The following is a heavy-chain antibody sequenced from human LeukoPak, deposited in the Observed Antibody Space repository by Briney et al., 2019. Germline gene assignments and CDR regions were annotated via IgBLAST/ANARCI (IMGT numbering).Heavy chain of an antibody. J-gene: IGHJ4*02. Sequence: SQTLSLTCTVSGGSISSGDYYWSWIRQPPGKGLEWIGYIYYSGSTYYNPSLKSRVTISVDTSKNQFSLKLSSVTAADTAVYYCARDLGAVPGRFGYWGQGTLVTVSS. CDR3: ARDLGAVPGRFGY. V-gene: IGHV4-30-4*01. D-gene: IGHD3-10*02. CDR1: GGSISSGDYY. CDR2: IYYSGST.